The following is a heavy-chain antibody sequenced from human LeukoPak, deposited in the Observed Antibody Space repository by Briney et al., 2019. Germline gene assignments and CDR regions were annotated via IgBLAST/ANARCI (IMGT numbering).Heavy chain of an antibody. D-gene: IGHD3-16*01. CDR2: ISWNSGSM. V-gene: IGHV3-9*01. Sequence: PGGSLRLSCAASGFTFDDYAMHWVRQAPGKGLEWVSGISWNSGSMGYADSVKGRFTISRDNAKNSLYLQMNSLRAEDTALYYCAKDLVLGGTTGFDYWGQGTLVTVSS. CDR1: GFTFDDYA. J-gene: IGHJ4*02. CDR3: AKDLVLGGTTGFDY.